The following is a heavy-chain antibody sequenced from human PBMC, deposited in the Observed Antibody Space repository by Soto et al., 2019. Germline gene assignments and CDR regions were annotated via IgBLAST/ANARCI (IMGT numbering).Heavy chain of an antibody. CDR3: ARDRGYYDSSGYYEPSWYFDY. V-gene: IGHV3-48*03. CDR2: ISSSGSTI. Sequence: XGSLRLSCAASGFTFSSYEMNWVRQAAGKGLEWVSYISSSGSTIYYADSVKGRFTISRDNAKNSLYLQMNSLRAEDTAVYYCARDRGYYDSSGYYEPSWYFDYWGQGTLVTVSS. J-gene: IGHJ4*02. CDR1: GFTFSSYE. D-gene: IGHD3-22*01.